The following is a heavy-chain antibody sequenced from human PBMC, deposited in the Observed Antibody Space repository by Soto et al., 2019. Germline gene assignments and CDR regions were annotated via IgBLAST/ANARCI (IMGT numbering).Heavy chain of an antibody. CDR3: ARDVSIFGDLSIAYFDY. V-gene: IGHV1-18*01. J-gene: IGHJ4*02. CDR1: GYTFTSYG. D-gene: IGHD3-10*01. Sequence: QVQLVQSGAEVKKPGASVKVSCKASGYTFTSYGISWVRQAPGQGLEWLGWISAYNGNTNYAQKLQGRVTMTTDTSTSTAYMELRSLRSDETAVYYCARDVSIFGDLSIAYFDYWGQGTLVTVSS. CDR2: ISAYNGNT.